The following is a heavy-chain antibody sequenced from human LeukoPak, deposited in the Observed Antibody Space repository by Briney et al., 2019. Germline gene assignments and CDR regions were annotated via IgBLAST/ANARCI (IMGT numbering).Heavy chain of an antibody. CDR1: GGSISSRIYS. CDR3: ARSPLLLYVTGLYYFDY. Sequence: SETLSLTCTVSGGSISSRIYSWVWIRQPPGKGLEWIGSINYSGSTYYNQSLKSRVTISVDTSKKQFSLKLNSVTAADTAVYYCARSPLLLYVTGLYYFDYWGQGTLVTVSS. V-gene: IGHV4-39*01. D-gene: IGHD2-15*01. CDR2: INYSGST. J-gene: IGHJ4*02.